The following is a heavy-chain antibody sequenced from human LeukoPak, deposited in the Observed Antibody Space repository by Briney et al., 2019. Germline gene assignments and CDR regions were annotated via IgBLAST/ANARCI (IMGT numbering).Heavy chain of an antibody. D-gene: IGHD3-10*01. CDR1: GYTFTSYG. J-gene: IGHJ4*02. CDR2: ISAYNGNT. Sequence: GASVKVSCKASGYTFTSYGISWVRQAPGQGLEWMGWISAYNGNTNYAQKLQGRVTMTTDTSTSTAYMELRSLRSDDTAVYYCARDRPRLWFGELLYALDYWGQGTLVTVSS. CDR3: ARDRPRLWFGELLYALDY. V-gene: IGHV1-18*01.